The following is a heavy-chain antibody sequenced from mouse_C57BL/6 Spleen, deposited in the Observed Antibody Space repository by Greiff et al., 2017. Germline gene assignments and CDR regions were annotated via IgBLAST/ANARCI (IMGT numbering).Heavy chain of an antibody. V-gene: IGHV5-9*01. Sequence: EVQLQESGGGLVKPGGSLKLSCAASGFTFSSYTMSWVRQTPEKRLEWVATISGGGGNTYYPDSVKGRFTISRDNAKNTLYLQMSSLRSEDTALYYCASPYGNYGYFDVWGTGTTVTVSS. D-gene: IGHD2-1*01. CDR3: ASPYGNYGYFDV. CDR2: ISGGGGNT. J-gene: IGHJ1*03. CDR1: GFTFSSYT.